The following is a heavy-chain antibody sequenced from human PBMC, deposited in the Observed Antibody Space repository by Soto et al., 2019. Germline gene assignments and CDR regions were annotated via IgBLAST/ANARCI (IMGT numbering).Heavy chain of an antibody. Sequence: QVQLVESGGGVVQPGRSLRLSCAASGFTFSSYAMHWVRQAPGKGLEWVAIISYDGSKNYYADSVKGRFTFSRDNSRNPLYLQMNSLRAEDTAVYYCAREQGGDIDYWGQGTLVTVSS. V-gene: IGHV3-30-3*01. CDR1: GFTFSSYA. CDR3: AREQGGDIDY. D-gene: IGHD3-16*01. J-gene: IGHJ4*02. CDR2: ISYDGSKN.